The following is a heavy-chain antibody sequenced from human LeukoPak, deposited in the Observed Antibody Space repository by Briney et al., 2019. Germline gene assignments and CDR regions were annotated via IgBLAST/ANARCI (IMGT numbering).Heavy chain of an antibody. CDR1: GYTFTSYG. Sequence: ASVKVSCKAAGYTFTSYGISWVRQAPGQGLEWMGWISAYNGNTNYAQKLQGRVTMTTDTSTSTAYMELRSLRSDDTAVYYCARDAYGDYNMDVWGKGTTVTVSS. D-gene: IGHD4-17*01. V-gene: IGHV1-18*01. CDR3: ARDAYGDYNMDV. J-gene: IGHJ6*03. CDR2: ISAYNGNT.